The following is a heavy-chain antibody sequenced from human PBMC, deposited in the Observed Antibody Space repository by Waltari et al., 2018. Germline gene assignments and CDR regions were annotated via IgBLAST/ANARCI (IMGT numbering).Heavy chain of an antibody. J-gene: IGHJ4*02. CDR1: GGSISSSSYY. CDR3: ARDGYSGSFDY. V-gene: IGHV4-39*07. D-gene: IGHD1-26*01. Sequence: QLQLQESGPGLVKPSETLSLTCTVSGGSISSSSYYWGGIRQPPGKGLEWIGSIYYSGSTYYNPSLKSRVTISVDTSKNQFSLKLSSVTAADTAVYYCARDGYSGSFDYWGQGTLVTVSS. CDR2: IYYSGST.